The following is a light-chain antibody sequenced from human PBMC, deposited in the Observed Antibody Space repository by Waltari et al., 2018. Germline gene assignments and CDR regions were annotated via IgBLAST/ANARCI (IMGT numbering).Light chain of an antibody. V-gene: IGLV1-44*01. J-gene: IGLJ6*01. CDR2: VND. CDR1: NSNIGSHP. Sequence: QSILTQPPSVSGAPGQRVFISCSGSNSNIGSHPVNWYQHPPGAAPRLFIYVNDQRASGVPERVSGSKSGTSASLAISDLQFDDEADYYCASCDDSLSVNVFGSGTKVTVL. CDR3: ASCDDSLSVNV.